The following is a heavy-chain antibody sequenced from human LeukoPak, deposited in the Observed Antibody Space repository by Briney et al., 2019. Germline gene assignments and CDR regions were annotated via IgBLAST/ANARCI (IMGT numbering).Heavy chain of an antibody. Sequence: SQTLSLTCTVSGGSIGTGDYYWSWIRQLPGKGLEWIAYIYYGGSTYYNPSLKGRLTISIDASKNQFSLNLTSVTAADTAVYYCARAGSSSGHNWFDPWGQGTLVTVSS. V-gene: IGHV4-31*03. D-gene: IGHD3-22*01. CDR1: GGSIGTGDYY. CDR2: IYYGGST. CDR3: ARAGSSSGHNWFDP. J-gene: IGHJ5*02.